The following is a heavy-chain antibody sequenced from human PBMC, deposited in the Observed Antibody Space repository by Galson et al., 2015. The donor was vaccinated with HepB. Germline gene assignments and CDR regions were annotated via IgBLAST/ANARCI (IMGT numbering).Heavy chain of an antibody. V-gene: IGHV3-30*18. J-gene: IGHJ4*02. D-gene: IGHD5-24*01. CDR3: AKAWLQFPLPTMYLDY. Sequence: SLRLSCAASGFTFSSYGMHWVRQAPGKGLEWVAVISCDGSNKYYADSVKGRFTISRDNSKNTLSLQMNSLRAEDTAVYYCAKAWLQFPLPTMYLDYWGEGTLVTVSS. CDR2: ISCDGSNK. CDR1: GFTFSSYG.